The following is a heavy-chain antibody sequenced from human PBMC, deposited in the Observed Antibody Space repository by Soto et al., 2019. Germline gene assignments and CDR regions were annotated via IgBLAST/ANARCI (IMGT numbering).Heavy chain of an antibody. CDR2: ISGSDGKT. V-gene: IGHV3-23*01. J-gene: IGHJ4*02. CDR3: ARWSYLDY. Sequence: GGSLRLSCAASGVSFGSYALSWVRQAPGKGLEWVSTISGSDGKTFYADSVKGRFSISRDTSQSTLYLQMNSLRADDTAMYYCARWSYLDYWGQGTRVTVSS. CDR1: GVSFGSYA. D-gene: IGHD3-3*01.